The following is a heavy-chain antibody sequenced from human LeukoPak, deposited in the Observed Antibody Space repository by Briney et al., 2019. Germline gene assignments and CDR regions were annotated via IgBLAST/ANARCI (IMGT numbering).Heavy chain of an antibody. J-gene: IGHJ6*02. V-gene: IGHV3-48*03. CDR3: ARDPRCSSMSCYRSSFYGMVV. D-gene: IGHD2-2*01. Sequence: GGSLKLSCAASGFTFSGSAMHWVRQAPGKGLEWVSYISSSGSSIYYADSVKGRFTISRDNAKNSLYLQMNSLRAEDTAVYYCARDPRCSSMSCYRSSFYGMVVWRQGTTVTVSS. CDR2: ISSSGSSI. CDR1: GFTFSGSA.